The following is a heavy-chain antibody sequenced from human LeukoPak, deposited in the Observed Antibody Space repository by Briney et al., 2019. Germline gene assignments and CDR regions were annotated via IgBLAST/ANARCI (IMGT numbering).Heavy chain of an antibody. J-gene: IGHJ6*03. CDR3: ASANYYYCYMDV. CDR2: IYYSGST. Sequence: SETLSLTCTVSGGSISSSSYYWGWIRQPPGKGLEWIGSIYYSGSTYYNPSLKSRVTISVDTSKNQFSLKLSSVTAADTAVYYCASANYYYCYMDVWGKGTTDTVSS. V-gene: IGHV4-39*01. CDR1: GGSISSSSYY. D-gene: IGHD2-15*01.